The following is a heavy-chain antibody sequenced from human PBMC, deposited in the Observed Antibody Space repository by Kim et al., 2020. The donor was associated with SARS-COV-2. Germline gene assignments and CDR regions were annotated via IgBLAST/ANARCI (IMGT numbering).Heavy chain of an antibody. CDR1: GFTFSDAW. CDR3: TTAHPLQH. CDR2: IKSKTDGGTT. V-gene: IGHV3-15*01. Sequence: GGSLRLSCAASGFTFSDAWMSWVRQAPGKGLEWIGRIKSKTDGGTTEYAAPVKGRFTISRDDSKNTLYLQMNSLETDDTAVYYCTTAHPLQHWGQGTLVTVSS. J-gene: IGHJ1*01.